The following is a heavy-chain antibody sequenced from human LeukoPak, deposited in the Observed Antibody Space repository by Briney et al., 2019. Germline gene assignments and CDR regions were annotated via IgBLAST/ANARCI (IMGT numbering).Heavy chain of an antibody. V-gene: IGHV3-23*01. CDR2: ISGSGDST. D-gene: IGHD3-10*01. CDR1: GFTFSSYA. J-gene: IGHJ4*02. CDR3: AKDLYYYGSGSRD. Sequence: PGGSLRLSCAASGFTFSSYAMSWVRQAPGMGLEWVSAISGSGDSTYYADSVKGRFTISRDNSKNTLYLQMNSLRVEDTAVYYCAKDLYYYGSGSRDWGQGTLVTVSS.